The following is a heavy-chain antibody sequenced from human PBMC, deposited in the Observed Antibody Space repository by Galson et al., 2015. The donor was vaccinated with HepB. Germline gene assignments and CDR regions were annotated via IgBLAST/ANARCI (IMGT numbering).Heavy chain of an antibody. D-gene: IGHD3-10*01. Sequence: SLRLSCAVSGLKFSNYAMTWVRQAPGKGLEWVSLISNRGGSTSYADSVKGRFTISRDNSRDTLYLQMNSLRVEDTAVYYCAQDREGGSGTYYKFDYWGQGTLVTGSS. CDR2: ISNRGGST. CDR3: AQDREGGSGTYYKFDY. J-gene: IGHJ4*02. V-gene: IGHV3-23*01. CDR1: GLKFSNYA.